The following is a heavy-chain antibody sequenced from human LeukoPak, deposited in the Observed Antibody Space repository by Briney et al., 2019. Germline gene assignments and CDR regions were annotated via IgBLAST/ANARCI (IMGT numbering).Heavy chain of an antibody. V-gene: IGHV1-18*01. CDR3: GRDKGGGHYYDSSGYYYSYAFDI. CDR2: ISAYNGNT. D-gene: IGHD3-22*01. J-gene: IGHJ3*02. Sequence: ASVKVSCKASGYTFTSYGISWVRQAPGQGLEWMGWISAYNGNTNYAQKLQGRVTMTTDTSTSTAYMELRSLRSDDTAVYYCGRDKGGGHYYDSSGYYYSYAFDIWGQGTMVTVSS. CDR1: GYTFTSYG.